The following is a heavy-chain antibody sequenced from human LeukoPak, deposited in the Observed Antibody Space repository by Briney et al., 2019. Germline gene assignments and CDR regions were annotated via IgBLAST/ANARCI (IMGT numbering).Heavy chain of an antibody. V-gene: IGHV3-23*01. J-gene: IGHJ4*02. CDR2: ISGSGGST. D-gene: IGHD6-19*01. CDR3: AKVFRGAVAGFDY. CDR1: GFTFSSYA. Sequence: GALRLSCAASGFTFSSYAMSWVRQAPGKGLEWVSAISGSGGSTYYADSVKGWFTISRDNSKNTLYLQMNGLRAEDTAVYYCAKVFRGAVAGFDYWGQGTLVTVSS.